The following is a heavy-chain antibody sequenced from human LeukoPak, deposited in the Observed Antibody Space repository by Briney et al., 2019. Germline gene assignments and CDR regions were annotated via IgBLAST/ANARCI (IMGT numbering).Heavy chain of an antibody. J-gene: IGHJ3*02. CDR3: AREGGLQLGAFDI. CDR1: GGSISSYY. Sequence: PSETLSLTCTVSGGSISSYYWSWIRQPPGKGLEWIGYIYYSGSTNYNPSLKSRVTISVDTSKNQFPLKLSSVTAADTAVYYCAREGGLQLGAFDIWGQGTMVTVSS. D-gene: IGHD5-24*01. V-gene: IGHV4-59*01. CDR2: IYYSGST.